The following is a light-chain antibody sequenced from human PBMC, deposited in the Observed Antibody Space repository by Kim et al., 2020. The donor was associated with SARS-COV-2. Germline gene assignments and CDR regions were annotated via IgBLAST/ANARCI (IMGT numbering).Light chain of an antibody. CDR1: KLGDKY. CDR3: QAWDSSTWV. J-gene: IGLJ3*02. CDR2: QDR. Sequence: SYELTQPPSVSVSPGQTASITCSGDKLGDKYACWYQQKAGQSPVLVIYQDRKRPSGIPERFSGSNSGNTATLTISGTQAMDEADYYCQAWDSSTWVFGGGTQLTVL. V-gene: IGLV3-1*01.